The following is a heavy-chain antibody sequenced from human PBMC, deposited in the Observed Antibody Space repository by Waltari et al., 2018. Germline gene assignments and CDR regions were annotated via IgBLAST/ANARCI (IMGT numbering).Heavy chain of an antibody. V-gene: IGHV1-8*01. D-gene: IGHD1-26*01. J-gene: IGHJ4*02. CDR3: AREANIVGATLLDY. CDR1: GYSFTSYD. CDR2: LNPNSGDT. Sequence: QVQLVQSEAEVKKPGAAVILSCKTSGYSFTSYDINWVRQASGQGPEWMGWLNPNSGDTDHAHNFQGRITMTTDTSINTAFLELTSLRSEDTAVYYCAREANIVGATLLDYWGQGTLVTVSS.